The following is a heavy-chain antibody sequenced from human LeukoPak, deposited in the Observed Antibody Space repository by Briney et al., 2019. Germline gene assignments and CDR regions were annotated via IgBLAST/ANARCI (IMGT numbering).Heavy chain of an antibody. D-gene: IGHD3-3*01. CDR3: AKVLRFLEWLGNSGDV. CDR2: IRDDGSNK. V-gene: IGHV3-30*02. CDR1: GFTFSSYG. J-gene: IGHJ6*04. Sequence: PGGSLRLSCAASGFTFSSYGMHGVRQAPGKGLEWVAFIRDDGSNKYYADSVKGRFTISRDNYKNTLYLQMNSLRAEDTAVYYCAKVLRFLEWLGNSGDVWGKGTTVTVSS.